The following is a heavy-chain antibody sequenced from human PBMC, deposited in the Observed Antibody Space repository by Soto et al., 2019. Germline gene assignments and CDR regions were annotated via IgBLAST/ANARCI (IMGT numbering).Heavy chain of an antibody. CDR1: GFTFSSFW. D-gene: IGHD4-17*01. V-gene: IGHV3-74*01. CDR3: TRHGSGDYFFFDP. CDR2: ASPDGTST. Sequence: EVQLVESGGGLVQPGGSLRLSCAASGFTFSSFWMHWVRQAPGKGLEWVSRASPDGTSTSYAGSVKGRFTISRDNAKNPLFMQMNSLRAEDTAVYYCTRHGSGDYFFFDPWGQGTLVTVSS. J-gene: IGHJ5*02.